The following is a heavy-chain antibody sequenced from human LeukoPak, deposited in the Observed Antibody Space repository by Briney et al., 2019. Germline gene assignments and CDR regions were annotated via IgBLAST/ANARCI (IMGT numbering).Heavy chain of an antibody. J-gene: IGHJ4*02. V-gene: IGHV1-2*02. CDR3: ARYYYDSSGPGVYYFDY. D-gene: IGHD3-22*01. CDR1: GYTFTSYG. CDR2: INPNSGDT. Sequence: ASVKVSCKASGYTFTSYGISWVRQAPGQGLEWMGWINPNSGDTNYAQKFQGRVTMTRDTSISTAYMELSRLRSDDTAVYYCARYYYDSSGPGVYYFDYWGQGTLVTVSS.